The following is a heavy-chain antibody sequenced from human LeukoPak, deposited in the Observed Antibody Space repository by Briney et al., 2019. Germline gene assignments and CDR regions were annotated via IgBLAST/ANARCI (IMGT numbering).Heavy chain of an antibody. CDR3: ARQRGDILTGYYMPRGFDY. CDR1: GFTFSSYE. J-gene: IGHJ4*02. D-gene: IGHD3-9*01. Sequence: GGSLRLSCAASGFTFSSYEMTWVRQAPGKGLEWVSYISSSGGTIYYADSVKGRFTISRDNAKNSLYLQMNSLRAEDTAVYYCARQRGDILTGYYMPRGFDYWGQGTLVTVSS. V-gene: IGHV3-48*03. CDR2: ISSSGGTI.